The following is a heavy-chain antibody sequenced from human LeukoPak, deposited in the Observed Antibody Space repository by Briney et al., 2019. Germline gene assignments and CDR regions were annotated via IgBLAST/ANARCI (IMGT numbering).Heavy chain of an antibody. CDR2: ISHSGST. Sequence: SETLSLTCTVSGYSISSGYYWGWIRQPPGKGLEWIGSISHSGSTYYNPSLKSRVTISVDTSKNQFSLKLSSVTAADTAVYYCAGEGTMVRGVLNWFDPWGQGTLVTVSS. V-gene: IGHV4-38-2*02. CDR1: GYSISSGYY. D-gene: IGHD3-10*01. J-gene: IGHJ5*02. CDR3: AGEGTMVRGVLNWFDP.